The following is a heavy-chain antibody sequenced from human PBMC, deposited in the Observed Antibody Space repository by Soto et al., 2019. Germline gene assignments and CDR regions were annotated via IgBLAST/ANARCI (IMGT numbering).Heavy chain of an antibody. Sequence: AGGSLRLSCAASGFTLSGYAMDWVRQAPGKGLEYVSGISSNGVGTYYANSVRSRFTISRDNSKNTVYLQMGSLRPEDMAVYYCARRARPDFYYMDVWGKGTTVTVSS. J-gene: IGHJ6*03. D-gene: IGHD6-6*01. CDR2: ISSNGVGT. CDR3: ARRARPDFYYMDV. V-gene: IGHV3-64*01. CDR1: GFTLSGYA.